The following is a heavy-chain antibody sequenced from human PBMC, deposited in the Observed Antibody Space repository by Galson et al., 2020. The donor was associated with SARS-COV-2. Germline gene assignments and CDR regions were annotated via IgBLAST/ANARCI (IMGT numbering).Heavy chain of an antibody. CDR1: GYTFTSYA. CDR3: ARGGRPGGRGIDY. J-gene: IGHJ4*02. CDR2: FNAGNGNT. D-gene: IGHD3-10*01. V-gene: IGHV1-3*01. Sequence: ASVKVSCKASGYTFTSYAMLWVLQAPGQRLEWMVWFNAGNGNTKDSQKFQGRVTITSDTSASTPYMDLSSLRSEDTAVYYCARGGRPGGRGIDYRGQGTLVTVS.